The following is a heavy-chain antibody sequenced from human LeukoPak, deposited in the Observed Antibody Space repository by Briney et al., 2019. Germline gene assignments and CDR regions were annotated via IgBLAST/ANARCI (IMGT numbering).Heavy chain of an antibody. CDR3: ARCSNSYDTGGYYRCPLDY. V-gene: IGHV3-48*03. CDR2: ISSSTRTI. D-gene: IGHD3-22*01. J-gene: IGHJ4*02. CDR1: GFSLSSYE. Sequence: GGSLRLSCAASGFSLSSYEMTWVRQAPGKGLEWVSSISSSTRTIYYADSVKGRFTISRDNAKNSLYLQMNSLRAEDTAVYYCARCSNSYDTGGYYRCPLDYWGQGTLVTVSS.